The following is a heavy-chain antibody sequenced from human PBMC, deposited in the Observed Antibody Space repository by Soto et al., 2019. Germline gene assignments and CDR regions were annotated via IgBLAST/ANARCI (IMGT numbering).Heavy chain of an antibody. J-gene: IGHJ4*02. CDR3: AKRDYYDSVTFSPLFES. CDR1: GFTFSGYA. D-gene: IGHD3-22*01. CDR2: ITGDGHRT. V-gene: IGHV3-23*01. Sequence: EVQLLESGGGLVQPGGSLRLSCTASGFTFSGYAMSCVRQSPGKELEWVAAITGDGHRTYYADSVEGRFTISRDNSKKTLFLQMNSLRTEDTAIYHCAKRDYYDSVTFSPLFESWGQGVLVTVSS.